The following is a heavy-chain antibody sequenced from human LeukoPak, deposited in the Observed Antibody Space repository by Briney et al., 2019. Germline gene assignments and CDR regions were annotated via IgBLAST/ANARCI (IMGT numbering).Heavy chain of an antibody. CDR1: GFTFGDYA. CDR3: SKMSCSGGSCYSDD. D-gene: IGHD2-15*01. CDR2: TRSKGYGGTT. Sequence: PGGSLRLSCTTSGFTFGDYAMSWVRQAPGKGLEWIGFTRSKGYGGTTEYAASVKGRFTISRDDSKSIAYPQMNSLKTEDTAVYSCSKMSCSGGSCYSDDWGQGTLVTVSS. J-gene: IGHJ4*02. V-gene: IGHV3-49*04.